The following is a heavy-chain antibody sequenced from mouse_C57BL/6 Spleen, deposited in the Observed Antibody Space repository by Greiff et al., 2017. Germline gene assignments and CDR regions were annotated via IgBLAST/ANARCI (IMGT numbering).Heavy chain of an antibody. J-gene: IGHJ3*01. Sequence: QVQLQQSGAELVRPGTSVKVSCKASGYAFTNYLIEWVKQRPGQGLEWIGVINPGSGGTNYNEKFKGKATLTADKSSSTAYMQLSGLTSEDSAVYFCAREDYYGSSPFAYWGQGTLVTVSA. V-gene: IGHV1-54*01. CDR1: GYAFTNYL. D-gene: IGHD1-1*01. CDR3: AREDYYGSSPFAY. CDR2: INPGSGGT.